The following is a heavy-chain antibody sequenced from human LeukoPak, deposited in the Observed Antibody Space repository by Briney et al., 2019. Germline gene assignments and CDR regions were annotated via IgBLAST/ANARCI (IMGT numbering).Heavy chain of an antibody. CDR1: GASTTSDY. Sequence: PSETLSLTCTVSGASTTSDYWSWVRLPPGQGLEWLGYISYNGDINHNPSLNSRATISLDTSRNQFSLRLTSVTAADAAIYYCVRGSGRDGYSTGTRGKGTLVTVSS. V-gene: IGHV4-59*08. CDR2: ISYNGDI. J-gene: IGHJ4*02. CDR3: VRGSGRDGYSTGT. D-gene: IGHD5-24*01.